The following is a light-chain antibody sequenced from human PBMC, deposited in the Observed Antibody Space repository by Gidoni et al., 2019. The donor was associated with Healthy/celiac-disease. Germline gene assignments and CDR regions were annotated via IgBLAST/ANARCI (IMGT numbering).Light chain of an antibody. CDR3: QQYYSYPELT. V-gene: IGKV1-8*01. Sequence: AIRMTQSPSSFSASTGDRVTITCRASQGISSYLAWYQQKPGKAPKLLIYAASTLQSGVPSRFSGSGSGTDFTLTISCLQSEDFATYYCQQYYSYPELTFXGXTKVXIK. J-gene: IGKJ4*01. CDR2: AAS. CDR1: QGISSY.